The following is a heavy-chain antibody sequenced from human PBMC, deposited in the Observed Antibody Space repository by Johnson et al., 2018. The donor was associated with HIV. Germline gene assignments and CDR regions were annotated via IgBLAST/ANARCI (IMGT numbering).Heavy chain of an antibody. J-gene: IGHJ3*02. CDR1: GFTFSTYA. CDR2: IRFDGSNK. Sequence: QVQLVESGGGLVQPGGSLRLSCAASGFTFSTYAMHWVRQAPGKGLEWVSFIRFDGSNKYYADSVVKGRFTISRDNAENSLYLQMNSLRAEDTAVYYCARGARGDLEWLLSGHAFDIWGQGTMVTVSS. V-gene: IGHV3-30*02. CDR3: ARGARGDLEWLLSGHAFDI. D-gene: IGHD3-3*01.